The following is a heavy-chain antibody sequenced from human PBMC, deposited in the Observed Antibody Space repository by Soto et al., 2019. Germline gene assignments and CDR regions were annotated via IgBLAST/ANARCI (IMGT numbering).Heavy chain of an antibody. CDR3: ARHRALNWFDP. V-gene: IGHV4-59*08. J-gene: IGHJ5*02. CDR2: MYYSGST. Sequence: SETLSLTCTVSGDSISSSYWSWIRQPPGKGLEWIGYMYYSGSTSCNPSLNSRVTLSVDTSKNQFFLKLSFVTAADTAVYYCARHRALNWFDPWGQGTLVTVSS. CDR1: GDSISSSY.